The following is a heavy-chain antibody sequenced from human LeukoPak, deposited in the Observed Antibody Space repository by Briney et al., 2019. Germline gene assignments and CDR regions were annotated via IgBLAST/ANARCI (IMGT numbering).Heavy chain of an antibody. V-gene: IGHV4-31*11. D-gene: IGHD3-10*01. CDR3: ARAGQYYYGSGSPSWFDP. CDR1: GGSISSGGYS. Sequence: PSETLSLTCAVSGGSISSGGYSWSWIRQPPGKGLEWIGYIYYSGSTYYNPSLKSRVTISVDTSKNQFSLKLSSVTAADTAVYYCARAGQYYYGSGSPSWFDPWGQGTLVTVSS. J-gene: IGHJ5*02. CDR2: IYYSGST.